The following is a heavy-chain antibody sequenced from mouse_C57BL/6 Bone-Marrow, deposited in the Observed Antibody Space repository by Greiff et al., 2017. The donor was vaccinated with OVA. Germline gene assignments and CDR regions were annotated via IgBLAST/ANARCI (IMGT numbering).Heavy chain of an antibody. CDR1: GYSITSGYY. Sequence: EVKLMESGPGLVKPSQSLSLTCSVTGYSITSGYYWNWIRQFPGNKLEWMGYISYDGSNNYNPSLKNRISITRDTSKNQFFLKLNSVTTEDTATYYCARGPITPYWGQGTLVTVSA. V-gene: IGHV3-6*01. CDR2: ISYDGSN. J-gene: IGHJ3*01. CDR3: ARGPITPY. D-gene: IGHD1-2*01.